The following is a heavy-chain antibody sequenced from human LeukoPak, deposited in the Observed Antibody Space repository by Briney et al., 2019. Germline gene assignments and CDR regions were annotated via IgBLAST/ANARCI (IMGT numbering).Heavy chain of an antibody. J-gene: IGHJ4*02. CDR1: GGSISSSSYY. Sequence: NPSETLSLTCTVSGGSISSSSYYWGWIRQPPGKGLEWIGSIYYSGSTYYNPSLKSRVTISVDTSKNQFSLKLSSVTAADTAVYYCARTSVAGTGYWGQGTLVTVSS. CDR3: ARTSVAGTGY. D-gene: IGHD6-19*01. CDR2: IYYSGST. V-gene: IGHV4-39*01.